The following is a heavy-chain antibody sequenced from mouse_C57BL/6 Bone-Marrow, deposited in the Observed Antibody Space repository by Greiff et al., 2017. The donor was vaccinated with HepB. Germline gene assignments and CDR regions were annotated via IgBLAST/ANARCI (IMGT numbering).Heavy chain of an antibody. V-gene: IGHV1-64*01. CDR1: GYTFTSYW. Sequence: VQLQQSGAELVKPGASVKLSCKASGYTFTSYWMHWVKQRPGQGLEWIGMIHPNSGSTNYNEKFKSKATLTVDKSSSTAYMQLSSLTSEDSAVYYCARGGRSRDAMDYWGQGTSVTVSS. J-gene: IGHJ4*01. CDR2: IHPNSGST. CDR3: ARGGRSRDAMDY.